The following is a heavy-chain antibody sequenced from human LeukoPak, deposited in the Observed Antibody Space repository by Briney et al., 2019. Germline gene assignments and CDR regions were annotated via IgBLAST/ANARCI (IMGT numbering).Heavy chain of an antibody. CDR2: IRSKANSYAT. Sequence: GGSLRLSCAASRFTFSGSAMHWVRQASGKGLEWVGRIRSKANSYATAYAASVKGRFTISRDDSKNTAYLQMNSLKTEDTAVYYCTREYYSSGSLRDAFDIWGQGTMVTVSS. CDR3: TREYYSSGSLRDAFDI. J-gene: IGHJ3*02. D-gene: IGHD3-10*01. CDR1: RFTFSGSA. V-gene: IGHV3-73*01.